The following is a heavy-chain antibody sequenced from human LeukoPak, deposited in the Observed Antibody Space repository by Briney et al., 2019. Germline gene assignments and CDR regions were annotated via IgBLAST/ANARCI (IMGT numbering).Heavy chain of an antibody. Sequence: GGSLRLSCAASGFTFSNYWMHWVRQAPGKGLVWVSRINSDGSSTSYADSVKGRFTISRDNAKNTLYLQMNSLRVEDTAVHYCARGNYYAMDVWGQGTTVTVSS. V-gene: IGHV3-74*01. CDR3: ARGNYYAMDV. CDR1: GFTFSNYW. J-gene: IGHJ6*02. CDR2: INSDGSST.